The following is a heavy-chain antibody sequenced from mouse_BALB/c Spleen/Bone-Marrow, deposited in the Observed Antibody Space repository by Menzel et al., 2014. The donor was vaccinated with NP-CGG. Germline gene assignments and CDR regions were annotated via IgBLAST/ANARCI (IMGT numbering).Heavy chain of an antibody. J-gene: IGHJ2*01. CDR2: ISSGGSYT. CDR1: GFAFSSYD. CDR3: VRRVQLDY. Sequence: DVQLVESGGGLVKPGGSLKLSCAASGFAFSSYDMSWVRQTPEKRLEWVATISSGGSYTYYPDSVKGRFTTSRDNARNTLYLQMSSLRSEDTALYYCVRRVQLDYWGQGTTLTVSS. V-gene: IGHV5-9*02.